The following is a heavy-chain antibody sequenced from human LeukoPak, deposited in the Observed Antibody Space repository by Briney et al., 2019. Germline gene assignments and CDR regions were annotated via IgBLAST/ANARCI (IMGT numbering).Heavy chain of an antibody. D-gene: IGHD4-17*01. CDR2: ISPYNGKT. V-gene: IGHV1-18*01. CDR3: ARPDYDDDDSSGTHD. J-gene: IGHJ4*02. CDR1: NYTFTSYG. Sequence: VASVKVSCKAFNYTFTSYGISWVRQAPGKGLEWVAWISPYNGKTLYAEKYQGRVTLTTETSTDTAFMELTSLTSDDTAVYYCARPDYDDDDSSGTHDWGQGTLVTVSS.